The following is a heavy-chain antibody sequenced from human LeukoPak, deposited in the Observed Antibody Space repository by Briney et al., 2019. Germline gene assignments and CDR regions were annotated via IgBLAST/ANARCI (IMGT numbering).Heavy chain of an antibody. Sequence: GGSLRLSCAASGFIVSSYETGWVRQAPGKGLEWLSYINSGGTVYYADSVKGRFTFSRDNAKNSLYLHMNSLRAEDTALYYCARFSSTWYVAFDMWGQGTMVAVSS. CDR1: GFIVSSYE. V-gene: IGHV3-48*03. J-gene: IGHJ3*02. CDR2: INSGGTV. CDR3: ARFSSTWYVAFDM. D-gene: IGHD6-13*01.